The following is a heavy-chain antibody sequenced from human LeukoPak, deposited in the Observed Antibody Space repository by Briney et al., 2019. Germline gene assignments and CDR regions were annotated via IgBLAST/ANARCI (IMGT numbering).Heavy chain of an antibody. CDR3: ARRAAYYDFWSGYYPSSYCYYMDV. CDR1: GGSFSGYY. J-gene: IGHJ6*03. D-gene: IGHD3-3*01. Sequence: PSETLSLTCAVYGGSFSGYYWSWIRQPPGKGLEWIGEINHSGSTNYNPSLKSRVTISVDTSKNQFSLKLGSVTAADTAVYYCARRAAYYDFWSGYYPSSYCYYMDVWGKGTTVTVSS. CDR2: INHSGST. V-gene: IGHV4-34*01.